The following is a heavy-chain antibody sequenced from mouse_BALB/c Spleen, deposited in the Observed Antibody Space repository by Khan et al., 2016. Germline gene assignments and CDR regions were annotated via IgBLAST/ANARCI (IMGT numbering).Heavy chain of an antibody. CDR2: ISYSGSS. CDR3: AVIHYYGYFAY. V-gene: IGHV3-2*02. CDR1: GYSITSDYT. J-gene: IGHJ2*01. D-gene: IGHD1-2*01. Sequence: EVQLQESGPGLVKPSQSLSLTCTVTGYSITSDYTWNWIRQFPGNKLEWMGFISYSGSSSYNPSLKSRISITRDTTKNQFFLQLNSVTTEDTATYFCAVIHYYGYFAYWGQGTPLTVSS.